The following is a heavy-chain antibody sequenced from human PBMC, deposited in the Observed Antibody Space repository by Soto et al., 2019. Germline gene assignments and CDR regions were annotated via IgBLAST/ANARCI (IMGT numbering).Heavy chain of an antibody. CDR2: LYHSGST. Sequence: PSETLSLTCAVSGYRISSGYYWGWIRQSPGKGLEWIGSLYHSGSTYSTPSLNNLVRLSVDSSKNQCTLRLNSVIGADTAVYYSARNLYYDFWSASQRGFDLWRQPPVVAVSS. V-gene: IGHV4-38-2*01. CDR3: ARNLYYDFWSASQRGFDL. CDR1: GYRISSGYY. J-gene: IGHJ4*02. D-gene: IGHD3-3*01.